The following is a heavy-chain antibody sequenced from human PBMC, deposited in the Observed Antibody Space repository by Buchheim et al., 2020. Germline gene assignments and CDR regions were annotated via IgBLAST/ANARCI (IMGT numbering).Heavy chain of an antibody. CDR2: ISGSGGST. Sequence: EVQLLESGGGLVQPGGSLRLSCAASGFTFSSYAMSWVRQAPGKGLEWVSAISGSGGSTYYADSVKGRFTISRDNSKNTLYLQMNSLRAEDTAVYYCARGGIVVPAAIADYYYYYGMDVWGQGTT. V-gene: IGHV3-23*01. D-gene: IGHD2-2*02. J-gene: IGHJ6*02. CDR1: GFTFSSYA. CDR3: ARGGIVVPAAIADYYYYYGMDV.